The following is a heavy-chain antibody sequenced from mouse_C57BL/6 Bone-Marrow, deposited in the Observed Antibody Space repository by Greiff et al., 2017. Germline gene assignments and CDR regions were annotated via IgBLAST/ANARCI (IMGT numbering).Heavy chain of an antibody. V-gene: IGHV1-81*01. Sequence: QVQLQQSGAELARPGASVKLSCKASGYTFTSYGISWVKQRTGQGLEWIGEIYPRSGNTYYNEKFKGKATLTADNSSSTAYMELRSLTSEDSAVYVCARYGNYGGVDYWGQGTTLTVSS. CDR1: GYTFTSYG. CDR3: ARYGNYGGVDY. D-gene: IGHD2-1*01. J-gene: IGHJ2*01. CDR2: IYPRSGNT.